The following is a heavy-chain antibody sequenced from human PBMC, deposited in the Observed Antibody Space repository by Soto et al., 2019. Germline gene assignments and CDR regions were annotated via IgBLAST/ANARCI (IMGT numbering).Heavy chain of an antibody. CDR3: VRDLDGSGSYYTGY. CDR2: IRPYNGDT. CDR1: GYMFSSYG. Sequence: GASVKVSCKASGYMFSSYGINWVRQAPGQGLEWMGWIRPYNGDTKYVQNLQGRVTMTTDTSTSTAYMEMRSLRSDDTAVYYCVRDLDGSGSYYTGYWGPGTLVTVSS. J-gene: IGHJ4*02. D-gene: IGHD3-10*01. V-gene: IGHV1-18*01.